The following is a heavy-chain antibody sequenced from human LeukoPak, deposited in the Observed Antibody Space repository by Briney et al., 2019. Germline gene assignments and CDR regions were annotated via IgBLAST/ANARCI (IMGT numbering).Heavy chain of an antibody. D-gene: IGHD5-12*01. CDR1: GFTFRTTR. CDR2: INSRSDSI. J-gene: IGHJ6*03. V-gene: IGHV3-21*01. Sequence: GGSLRLSCAASGFTFRTTRMTWVRQAPGKGPEYIATINSRSDSINYADSVKGRFTVSRDNSKNLLYLQMNSLRVEDTGVYYCAWLYYYYMEVWGKGTTVT. CDR3: AWLYYYYMEV.